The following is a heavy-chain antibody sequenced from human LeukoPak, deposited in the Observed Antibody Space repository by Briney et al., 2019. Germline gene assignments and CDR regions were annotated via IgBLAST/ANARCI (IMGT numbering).Heavy chain of an antibody. V-gene: IGHV1-18*01. Sequence: GASVTVSSTASGYTFNSYGINWVRQAPGQGLEWMGWISVYNGQTNYAHKFQGRVTMTTDTSTRTVYMELRSLRSDDTAVYYCARDSGWELQHFYFDHWGQGTLVTVSA. CDR3: ARDSGWELQHFYFDH. J-gene: IGHJ4*02. CDR1: GYTFNSYG. D-gene: IGHD1-26*01. CDR2: ISVYNGQT.